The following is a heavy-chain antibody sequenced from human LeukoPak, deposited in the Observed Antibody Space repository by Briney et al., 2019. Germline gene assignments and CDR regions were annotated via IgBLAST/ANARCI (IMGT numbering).Heavy chain of an antibody. V-gene: IGHV4-34*01. D-gene: IGHD3-22*01. CDR2: ISHSGST. CDR3: ARTPIYYYDNSGYYN. Sequence: PSETLSLTCGVYGGSFNGYYWTWIRQPPGKGLEWIGEISHSGSTHYNPSLKSRVTISVDTSKNQFSLKLRSVTAADTAVYYCARTPIYYYDNSGYYNWGQGTLVTVSS. CDR1: GGSFNGYY. J-gene: IGHJ4*02.